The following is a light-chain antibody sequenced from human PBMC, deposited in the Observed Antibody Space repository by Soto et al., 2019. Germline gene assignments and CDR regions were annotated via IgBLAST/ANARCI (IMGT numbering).Light chain of an antibody. V-gene: IGKV3-15*01. J-gene: IGKJ3*01. CDR3: QQYNNLPRIFT. CDR2: GAS. Sequence: EIEMTQSPVTLSVSPGERATLFCRASQSVSSNLAWYQQKPGQAPRLLIYGASTRATGIPARFSGSGSGTEFTLTISSLQSEDFAVYYCQQYNNLPRIFTFGPGTKVDIK. CDR1: QSVSSN.